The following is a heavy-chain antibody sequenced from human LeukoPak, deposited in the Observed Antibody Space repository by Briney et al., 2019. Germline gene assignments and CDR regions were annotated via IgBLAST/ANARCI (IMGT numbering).Heavy chain of an antibody. CDR3: ARWTTMTGGDFDY. D-gene: IGHD4-17*01. J-gene: IGHJ4*02. CDR2: ISTGSSYI. V-gene: IGHV3-21*01. Sequence: GALRLSCAASGFSFSDYYMNWVRQAPGKGLEWVSCISTGSSYIYYADSVKGRFTISRDNAKNSLYLQMNSLRVEDTAVYYCARWTTMTGGDFDYWGQGTLVTVSS. CDR1: GFSFSDYY.